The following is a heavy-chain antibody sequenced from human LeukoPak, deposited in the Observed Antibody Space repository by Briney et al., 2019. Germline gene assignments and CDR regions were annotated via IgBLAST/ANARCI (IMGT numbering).Heavy chain of an antibody. D-gene: IGHD3-10*01. CDR2: ISWNSGSI. Sequence: GGSLRLSCAASGFTFDDYAMHWVRQAPGKGLEWVSGISWNSGSIGYADSVKGRFTISRDNAKNSLYLQMNSLRAEDTALYYCAKVSGWFGELAHFDYWGQGTLVTVSS. CDR1: GFTFDDYA. J-gene: IGHJ4*02. CDR3: AKVSGWFGELAHFDY. V-gene: IGHV3-9*01.